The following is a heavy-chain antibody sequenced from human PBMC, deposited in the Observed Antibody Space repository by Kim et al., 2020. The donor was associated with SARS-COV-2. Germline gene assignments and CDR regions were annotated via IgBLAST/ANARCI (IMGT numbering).Heavy chain of an antibody. CDR3: ARTGDPRGGMDV. Sequence: YYAASVKGRFTISRDNSKNTLYLQMNSLRAEDTAVYYCARTGDPRGGMDVWGQGTTVTVSS. J-gene: IGHJ6*02. V-gene: IGHV3-53*01. D-gene: IGHD7-27*01.